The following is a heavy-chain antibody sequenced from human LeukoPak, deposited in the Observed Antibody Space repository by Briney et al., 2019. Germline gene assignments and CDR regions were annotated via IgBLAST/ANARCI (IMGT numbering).Heavy chain of an antibody. CDR2: IIPIFGTA. CDR3: ARPRKDIVVEYGAFDI. V-gene: IGHV1-69*13. CDR1: GGTFSSYA. J-gene: IGHJ3*02. D-gene: IGHD2-15*01. Sequence: GASVKVSCKASGGTFSSYAISWVRQAPGQGLEWMGGIIPIFGTANYAQKFQGRVTITADESTSTAYMELSSLRSEDTAVYYCARPRKDIVVEYGAFDIWGQGTMVTVSS.